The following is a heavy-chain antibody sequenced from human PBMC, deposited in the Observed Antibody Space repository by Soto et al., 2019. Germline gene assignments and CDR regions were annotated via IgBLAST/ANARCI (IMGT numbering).Heavy chain of an antibody. CDR1: GGSISSGGYY. CDR3: ASGGGHGDYRGGCWFDP. Sequence: QVQLQESGPGLVRPSQTLSLTCTVSGGSISSGGYYWSWLRQHPGNGLAWIGYIYYSGSTYYNPSLKSRVTISVDTSKNQFSLKLSSVTAADTAVSYCASGGGHGDYRGGCWFDPWGQGTLVTVSS. J-gene: IGHJ5*02. V-gene: IGHV4-31*03. D-gene: IGHD4-17*01. CDR2: IYYSGST.